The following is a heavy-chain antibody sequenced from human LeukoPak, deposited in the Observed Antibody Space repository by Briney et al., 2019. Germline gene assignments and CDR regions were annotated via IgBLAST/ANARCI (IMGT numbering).Heavy chain of an antibody. CDR2: INPNSGGT. D-gene: IGHD2-15*01. Sequence: ASVKVSCKASGYTFTGYYMHWVRQAPGQGLEWMGWINPNSGGTNYAQKFQGRVTMTRDTSISTAYMELSRLRSDDTAVYYCARVIVDSPVSYYYYGMDVWGQGTTVTVSS. CDR1: GYTFTGYY. V-gene: IGHV1-2*02. CDR3: ARVIVDSPVSYYYYGMDV. J-gene: IGHJ6*02.